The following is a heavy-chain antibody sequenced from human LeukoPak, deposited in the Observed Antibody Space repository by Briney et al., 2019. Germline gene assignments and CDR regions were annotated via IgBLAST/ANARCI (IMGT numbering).Heavy chain of an antibody. CDR1: GGSISSYY. CDR2: IYYSGST. V-gene: IGHV4-39*01. CDR3: ASSTDGADPFDY. Sequence: SETLSLTCTVSGGSISSYYWGWIRQPPGKGLEWIGSIYYSGSTYYNPSLKSRVTISVDTSKNQFSLKLSSVTAADTAVYYCASSTDGADPFDYWGQGTLVTVSS. J-gene: IGHJ4*02. D-gene: IGHD4/OR15-4a*01.